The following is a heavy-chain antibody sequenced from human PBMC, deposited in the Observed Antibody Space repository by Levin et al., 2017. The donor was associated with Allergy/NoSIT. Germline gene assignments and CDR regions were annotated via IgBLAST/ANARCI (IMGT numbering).Heavy chain of an antibody. CDR2: IKSKTDGGTT. J-gene: IGHJ3*02. CDR3: TTDSGSYGYDAFDI. D-gene: IGHD5-18*01. CDR1: GFTFSNAW. V-gene: IGHV3-15*01. Sequence: GGSLRLSCAASGFTFSNAWMSWVRQAPGKGLEWVGRIKSKTDGGTTDYAAPVKGRFTISRDDSKNTLYLQMNSLKTEDTAVYYCTTDSGSYGYDAFDIWGQGTMVTVSS.